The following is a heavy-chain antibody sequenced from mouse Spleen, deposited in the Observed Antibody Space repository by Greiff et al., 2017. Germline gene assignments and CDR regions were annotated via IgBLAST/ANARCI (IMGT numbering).Heavy chain of an antibody. V-gene: IGHV5-9-3*01. J-gene: IGHJ4*01. D-gene: IGHD1-1*01. CDR2: ISSGGSYT. Sequence: EVQRVESGGGLVKPGGSLKLSCAASGFTFSSYAMSWVRQTPEKRLEWVATISSGGSYTYYPDSVKGRFTISRDNAKNTLYLQMSSLRSEDTAMYYCARHKTTGGDYAMDYWGQGTSVTVSS. CDR3: ARHKTTGGDYAMDY. CDR1: GFTFSSYA.